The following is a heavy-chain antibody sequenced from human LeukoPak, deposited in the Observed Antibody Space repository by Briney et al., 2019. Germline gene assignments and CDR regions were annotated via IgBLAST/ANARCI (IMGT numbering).Heavy chain of an antibody. Sequence: SETLSLTCTVSGGSISSGSYYWSWIRQPAGKGLEWIGRIYTSGSTNYNPSLKSRVTISVDTSKNQFSLKLSSVTAADTAVYYCARDFGYHGSGSRGFVFDPWGQGTLVTVSS. D-gene: IGHD3-10*01. CDR3: ARDFGYHGSGSRGFVFDP. V-gene: IGHV4-61*02. CDR1: GGSISSGSYY. CDR2: IYTSGST. J-gene: IGHJ5*02.